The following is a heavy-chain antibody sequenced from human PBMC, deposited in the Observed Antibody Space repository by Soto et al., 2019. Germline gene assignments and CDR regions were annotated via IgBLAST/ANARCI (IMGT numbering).Heavy chain of an antibody. D-gene: IGHD2-15*01. CDR2: VSAGGDMT. CDR1: GFTFSSYA. Sequence: DVQLLECGGHLVQPGGSLRLSCAASGFTFSSYAMSWVRQAPGKGLEWVSSVSAGGDMTYYSDSVKGRFTISRDNSNNVLFLQMNSLRIEDTALYYCARGDRGGSGSPASYYYSGLDVWGQGTTVTVS. V-gene: IGHV3-23*01. CDR3: ARGDRGGSGSPASYYYSGLDV. J-gene: IGHJ6*02.